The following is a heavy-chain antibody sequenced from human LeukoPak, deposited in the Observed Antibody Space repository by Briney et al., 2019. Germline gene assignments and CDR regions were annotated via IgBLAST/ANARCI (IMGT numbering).Heavy chain of an antibody. CDR2: ITGSSTWT. J-gene: IGHJ2*01. CDR3: ARELVSLGTGYFDL. Sequence: GGSLRLSCEASGFTFGTYGMTWVRQAPGKGLEWVSGITGSSTWTYYADSVRGWFTISRDNSKNTLHLQMNNLTADDTAIYYCARELVSLGTGYFDLWGRGTLVTVSS. V-gene: IGHV3-23*01. D-gene: IGHD7-27*01. CDR1: GFTFGTYG.